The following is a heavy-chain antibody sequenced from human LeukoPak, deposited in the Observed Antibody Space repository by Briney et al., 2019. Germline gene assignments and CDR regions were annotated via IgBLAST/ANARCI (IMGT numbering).Heavy chain of an antibody. J-gene: IGHJ4*02. CDR3: AKGYYYDISGYIIADY. Sequence: GGSLRLSCAASGFTFSSYAMSWVRQAPGKGLEWVSTISGSGGSTYYADSVKGRFTISRDNSKNTLYLHMNSLRAEDTAVYYCAKGYYYDISGYIIADYWCQGTLVTVS. V-gene: IGHV3-23*01. D-gene: IGHD3-22*01. CDR1: GFTFSSYA. CDR2: ISGSGGST.